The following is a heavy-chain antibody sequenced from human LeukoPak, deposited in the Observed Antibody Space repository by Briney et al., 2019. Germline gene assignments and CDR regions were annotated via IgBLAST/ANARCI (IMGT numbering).Heavy chain of an antibody. CDR3: AKVISSGSLAGYFDY. CDR1: GFTFSSYG. V-gene: IGHV3-33*03. D-gene: IGHD1-26*01. CDR2: IWYDGSNK. J-gene: IGHJ4*02. Sequence: GGSLRLSCAASGFTFSSYGMHWVRQAPGKGLEWVAVIWYDGSNKYYADSVKGRFTISRDNSKNSLYLQMNSLRAEDTALYYCAKVISSGSLAGYFDYWGQGTLVTVSS.